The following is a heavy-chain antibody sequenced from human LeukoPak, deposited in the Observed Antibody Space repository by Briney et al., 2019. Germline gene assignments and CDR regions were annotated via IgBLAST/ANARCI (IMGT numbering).Heavy chain of an antibody. D-gene: IGHD3-9*01. Sequence: PSETLSLTCTVSGGSISSSSYYWGWIRQPPGKGLEWIGSIYYSGSTYYNPSLKSRVTISVDKSKNQFSLKLSSVTAADTAVYYCARAPAGWDILTGWQDGYAFDIWGQGTMVTVSS. CDR2: IYYSGST. CDR1: GGSISSSSYY. J-gene: IGHJ3*02. CDR3: ARAPAGWDILTGWQDGYAFDI. V-gene: IGHV4-39*07.